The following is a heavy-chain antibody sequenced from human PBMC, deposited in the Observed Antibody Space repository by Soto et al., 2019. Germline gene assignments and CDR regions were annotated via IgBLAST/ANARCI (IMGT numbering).Heavy chain of an antibody. CDR3: ARDTLTETTSSAAFDI. Sequence: PGGSLRLSCAASGLTFTNYWMHWVRQAPGKGLEWVSSVSGSGSTIYYADSVKGRFTISRDNAKNSLYLQMNSLRAEDTAVYYCARDTLTETTSSAAFDIWGQGTMVTVS. CDR2: VSGSGSTI. V-gene: IGHV3-48*01. CDR1: GLTFTNYW. J-gene: IGHJ3*02. D-gene: IGHD4-17*01.